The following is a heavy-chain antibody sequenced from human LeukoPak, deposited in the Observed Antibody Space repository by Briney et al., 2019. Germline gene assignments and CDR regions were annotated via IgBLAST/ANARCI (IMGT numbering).Heavy chain of an antibody. D-gene: IGHD3-9*01. J-gene: IGHJ6*02. V-gene: IGHV1-18*01. Sequence: ASVKVSCKASGYTFTSYGISWVRQAPGQGLEWMGWISAYNGNTNYAQKLQGRVTMTTDTSTSTAYMELSSLRSEDTAVYYCARDWAVEDADYDILTGYPGGYGMDVWGQGTTVTVSS. CDR2: ISAYNGNT. CDR3: ARDWAVEDADYDILTGYPGGYGMDV. CDR1: GYTFTSYG.